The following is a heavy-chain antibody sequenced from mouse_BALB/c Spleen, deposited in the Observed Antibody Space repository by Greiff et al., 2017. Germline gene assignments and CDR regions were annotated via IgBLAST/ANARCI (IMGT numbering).Heavy chain of an antibody. V-gene: IGHV1-20*02. D-gene: IGHD2-4*01. J-gene: IGHJ3*01. CDR3: ARWYYDSGWFAY. Sequence: VQLQQSGPELVKPGASVKISCKASGYSFTGYFMNWVMQSHGKSLEWIGRINPYNGDTFYNQKFKGKATLTVDKSSSTAHMELRSLASEDSAVYYCARWYYDSGWFAYWGQGTLVTVSA. CDR2: INPYNGDT. CDR1: GYSFTGYF.